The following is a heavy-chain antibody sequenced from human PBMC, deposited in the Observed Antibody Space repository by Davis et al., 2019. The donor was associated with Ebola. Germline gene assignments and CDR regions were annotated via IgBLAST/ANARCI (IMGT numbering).Heavy chain of an antibody. V-gene: IGHV3-21*01. Sequence: PGGSLRLSCAASGFRFNSYAMKWVRQAPGKGLEWVSSISSGSDYIYYADSVKGRFTISRDNSKNTLYLQMNSLRAEDTAVYYCAKEWETRTSILDYWGQGTLVTVSS. CDR2: ISSGSDYI. CDR3: AKEWETRTSILDY. J-gene: IGHJ4*02. D-gene: IGHD1-7*01. CDR1: GFRFNSYA.